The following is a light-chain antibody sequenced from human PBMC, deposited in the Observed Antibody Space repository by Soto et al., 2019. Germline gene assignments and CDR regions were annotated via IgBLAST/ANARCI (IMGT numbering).Light chain of an antibody. CDR2: DVS. V-gene: IGKV1-5*01. CDR3: HSRA. CDR1: QSIGDS. J-gene: IGKJ5*01. Sequence: DIQMTQSTSTLSASVGDRVTITCRASQSIGDSLAWYQQKPGKAPYLLISDVSSLERGVPSRFSGSGSETEFTLTISRLQPDDFATYFCHSRAFGQGTRLEIK.